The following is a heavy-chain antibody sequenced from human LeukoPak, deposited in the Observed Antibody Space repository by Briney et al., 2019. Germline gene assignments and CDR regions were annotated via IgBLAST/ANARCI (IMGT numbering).Heavy chain of an antibody. J-gene: IGHJ6*02. CDR2: IYSGDIGGYT. CDR1: GYTVSNSY. V-gene: IGHV3-66*01. Sequence: GGSLRLSCAASGYTVSNSYMSWVRQAPGKGLEWVSVIYSGDIGGYTYYSDSVKGRFTISRDNSKNTLNLQMNRLRDEDTAVYYCARDPNYYNYGMDVWGQGTMVTVSS. CDR3: ARDPNYYNYGMDV.